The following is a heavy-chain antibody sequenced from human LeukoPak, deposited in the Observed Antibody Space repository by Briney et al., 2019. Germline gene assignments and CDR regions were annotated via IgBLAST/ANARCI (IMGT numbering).Heavy chain of an antibody. D-gene: IGHD2-15*01. CDR3: AKALGSVNILDY. Sequence: GGSLRLSCAASGFTFSSYAMSWVRQAPGQGLEWVSAISGSGGSTYYADSVKGRFTISRDNSKNTLYLQMNSLRAEDTAVYYCAKALGSVNILDYWGQGTLVTVSS. CDR2: ISGSGGST. V-gene: IGHV3-23*01. CDR1: GFTFSSYA. J-gene: IGHJ4*02.